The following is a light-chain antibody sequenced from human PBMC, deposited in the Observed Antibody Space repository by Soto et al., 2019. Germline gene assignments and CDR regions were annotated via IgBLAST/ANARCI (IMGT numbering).Light chain of an antibody. Sequence: ETVLTQSPATLSLSPGESATLSVSASQSVSTYLAWYQHKPGQAPMLLIYDASSRATGIPARFSGSGSGTDFTLTISSLEPEDFAVYYCQQRSNWWITFGQGTRLEIK. CDR1: QSVSTY. V-gene: IGKV3-11*01. CDR3: QQRSNWWIT. CDR2: DAS. J-gene: IGKJ5*01.